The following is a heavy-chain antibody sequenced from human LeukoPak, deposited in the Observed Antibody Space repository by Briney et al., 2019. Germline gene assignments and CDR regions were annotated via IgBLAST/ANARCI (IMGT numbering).Heavy chain of an antibody. V-gene: IGHV3-23*01. CDR1: GFTFGRYA. CDR2: IGGSGVTT. D-gene: IGHD3-22*01. J-gene: IGHJ3*02. Sequence: SGGSLRLSCAASGFTFGRYAMSWVRQAPGKGLEWVSTIGGSGVTTYYADSVKGRFTISRDNSKNTMYLQMNSLRAEDTALYYCAKDRPYDYDSSGFMAFDIWGQGTMVTV. CDR3: AKDRPYDYDSSGFMAFDI.